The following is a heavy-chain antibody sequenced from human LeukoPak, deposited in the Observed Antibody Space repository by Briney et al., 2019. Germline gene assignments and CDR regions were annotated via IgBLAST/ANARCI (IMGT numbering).Heavy chain of an antibody. V-gene: IGHV5-51*01. CDR1: GYSFTSYW. CDR2: IYPGDSHT. J-gene: IGHJ5*01. D-gene: IGHD3-22*01. Sequence: GDSLKISCMGSGYSFTSYWLGWVRQMPGKGLEWMGIIYPGDSHTRYSPSFQGQVTISADKSITTAYLQWNSLKASDTAMYYCARHYDSSGYSWFDSWGQGTLVTVSS. CDR3: ARHYDSSGYSWFDS.